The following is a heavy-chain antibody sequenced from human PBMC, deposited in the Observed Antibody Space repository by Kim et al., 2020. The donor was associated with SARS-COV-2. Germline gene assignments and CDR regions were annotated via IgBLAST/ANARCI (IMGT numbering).Heavy chain of an antibody. V-gene: IGHV3-30*01. Sequence: HKYYADSVKGRFTISRDNSKHTLYLQMNSLSAEDTAVYYCARSPNRPFDIWGQGTLVAVSS. J-gene: IGHJ4*02. D-gene: IGHD3-9*01. CDR3: ARSPNRPFDI. CDR2: HK.